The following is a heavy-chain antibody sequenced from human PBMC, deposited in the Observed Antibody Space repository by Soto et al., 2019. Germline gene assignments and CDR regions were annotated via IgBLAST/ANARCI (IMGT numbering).Heavy chain of an antibody. D-gene: IGHD3-16*01. CDR2: IYHSGST. V-gene: IGHV4-4*02. CDR3: DWGEPPVTRQYCFASIDV. J-gene: IGHJ6*02. CDR1: GGSISSSNW. Sequence: SETRSLTCAVSGGSISSSNWWSWVRQPPGKGLEWIGEIYHSGSTNYNPSLKSRVTISVDKSKNQFSLKLSCVIAGDTDVHYCDWGEPPVTRQYCFASIDVLSQGTTVTVAS.